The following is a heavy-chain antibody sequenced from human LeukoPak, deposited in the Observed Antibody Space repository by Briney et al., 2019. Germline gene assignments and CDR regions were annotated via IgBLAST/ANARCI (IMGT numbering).Heavy chain of an antibody. CDR2: IYPNSGGT. CDR1: GYTFTGYY. D-gene: IGHD3-22*01. V-gene: IGHV1-2*02. CDR3: ARGATSSGYYLAGAFDI. J-gene: IGHJ3*02. Sequence: ASVKVSCKASGYTFTGYYMHWVRQAPGQGLEWMGWIYPNSGGTNYAQKFQGRVTMTRDTSISTAYMELSRLRSDDTAVYYCARGATSSGYYLAGAFDIWGQGTMVTVSS.